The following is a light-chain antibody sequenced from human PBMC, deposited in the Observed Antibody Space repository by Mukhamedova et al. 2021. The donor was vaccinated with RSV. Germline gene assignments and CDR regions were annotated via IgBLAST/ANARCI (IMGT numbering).Light chain of an antibody. J-gene: IGLJ1*01. CDR2: QDS. CDR3: QAWDSRTASSV. CDR1: LGDKY. Sequence: LGDKYACWYQQKPGQSPVLVIYQDSKRPSGIPERFSGSNSGNTATLPISGTQAMDEADYYCQAWDSRTASSVFGTGPPVPVL. V-gene: IGLV3-1*01.